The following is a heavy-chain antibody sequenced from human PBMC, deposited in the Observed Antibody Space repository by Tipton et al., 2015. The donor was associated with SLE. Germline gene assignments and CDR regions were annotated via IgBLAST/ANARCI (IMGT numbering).Heavy chain of an antibody. V-gene: IGHV3-23*01. CDR3: AKDRADTAMGDAFDI. J-gene: IGHJ3*02. CDR2: ISGSGGST. CDR1: GFTFSSYG. Sequence: SLRLSCAASGFTFSSYGMHWVRQAPGKGLEWVSAISGSGGSTYYADSVKGRFTISRDNSKNTLYLQMNSLRAEDTAVYYCAKDRADTAMGDAFDIWGQGTMVTVSS. D-gene: IGHD5-18*01.